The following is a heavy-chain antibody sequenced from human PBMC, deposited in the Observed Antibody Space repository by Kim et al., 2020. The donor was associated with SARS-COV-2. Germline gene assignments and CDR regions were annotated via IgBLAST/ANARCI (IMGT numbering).Heavy chain of an antibody. V-gene: IGHV3-23*01. CDR2: ISGSGGST. D-gene: IGHD3-16*01. Sequence: GGSMRLSCAASGFTFSSYAMSWVRQAPGKGLEWVSAISGSGGSTYYADSVKGRFTISRDNSKNTLYLQMNSLRAEDTAVYYCANFKGKGAWGYYYYGMDVWGQGTTVTVSS. CDR3: ANFKGKGAWGYYYYGMDV. J-gene: IGHJ6*02. CDR1: GFTFSSYA.